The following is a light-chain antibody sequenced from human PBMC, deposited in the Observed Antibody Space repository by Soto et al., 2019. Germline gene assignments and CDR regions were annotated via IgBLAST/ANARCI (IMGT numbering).Light chain of an antibody. Sequence: EIVLTQSPATLSVSPGERAILSCRASQSVSTNLAWYHQKPGQAPRLLIYGTSTRATDIPARFTGSGSETEFILTISSLQSEDLAVYYCQQYHKWPITFGQGTRLEIK. CDR3: QQYHKWPIT. CDR2: GTS. CDR1: QSVSTN. J-gene: IGKJ5*01. V-gene: IGKV3-15*01.